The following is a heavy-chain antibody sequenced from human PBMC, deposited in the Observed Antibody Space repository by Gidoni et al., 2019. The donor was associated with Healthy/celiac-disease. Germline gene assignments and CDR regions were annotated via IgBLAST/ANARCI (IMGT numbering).Heavy chain of an antibody. D-gene: IGHD1-7*01. J-gene: IGHJ4*02. V-gene: IGHV4-39*01. CDR2: NYYSGST. CDR1: GGSISTSSYY. Sequence: QLQLQESGPGLVKPSETLSLTCTVSGGSISTSSYYWGWIRQPPGKGLEWIGSNYYSGSTYYNPSLKSRVTISVDTSKNQFSLKLSSVTAADTAVYYCARHSDWNYDSGLDYWGQGTLVTVSS. CDR3: ARHSDWNYDSGLDY.